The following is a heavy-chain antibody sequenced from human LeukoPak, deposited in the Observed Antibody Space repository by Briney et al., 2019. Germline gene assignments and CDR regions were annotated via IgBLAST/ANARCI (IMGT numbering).Heavy chain of an antibody. CDR3: ARGPTVTTRAWFDP. CDR2: MNPNSGNR. J-gene: IGHJ5*02. Sequence: VKVSCKASGYTFTSYGINWVRQATGQGLEWVGWMNPNSGNRAYAQKFQGRVTMTRNTSISTAYMELSSLRSEDTAVYYCARGPTVTTRAWFDPWGQGALVTVSS. CDR1: GYTFTSYG. D-gene: IGHD4-17*01. V-gene: IGHV1-8*01.